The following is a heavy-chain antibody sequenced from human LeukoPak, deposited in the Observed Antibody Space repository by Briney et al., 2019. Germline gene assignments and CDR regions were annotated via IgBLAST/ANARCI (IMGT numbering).Heavy chain of an antibody. V-gene: IGHV1-18*01. J-gene: IGHJ4*02. D-gene: IGHD3-3*02. Sequence: ASVKVPCKASGYTFTSYGISWVRQAPGQGLEWMGWISAYNGNTNYAQKLQGRVTMTTDTSTSTAYMELRSLRSDDTAVYYCARDRRHFWSGYYPFDYWGQGTLVTVSS. CDR1: GYTFTSYG. CDR2: ISAYNGNT. CDR3: ARDRRHFWSGYYPFDY.